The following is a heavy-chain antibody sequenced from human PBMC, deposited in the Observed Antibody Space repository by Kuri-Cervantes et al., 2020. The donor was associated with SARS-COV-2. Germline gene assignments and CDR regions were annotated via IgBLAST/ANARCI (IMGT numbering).Heavy chain of an antibody. CDR3: AKEWPTGDGLGFDY. J-gene: IGHJ4*02. CDR1: GFTFSSYW. CDR2: IKQDGSEK. V-gene: IGHV3-7*03. Sequence: GESLKISCAASGFTFSSYWMSWVRQAPGKGLEWVANIKQDGSEKYYVDSVKGRFTISRDNSKNSLYLQMNSLRSEDTALYYCAKEWPTGDGLGFDYWGQGTLVTVSS. D-gene: IGHD7-27*01.